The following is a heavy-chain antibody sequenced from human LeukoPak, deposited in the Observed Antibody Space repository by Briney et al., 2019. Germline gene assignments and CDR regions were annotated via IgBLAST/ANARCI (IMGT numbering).Heavy chain of an antibody. CDR2: INPNSGGT. CDR3: ASERRVVPADPIEYYYYYMDV. J-gene: IGHJ6*03. V-gene: IGHV1-2*02. Sequence: ASVKVSCKASGYTFTGYYMHWMRQAPGQGLEWMGWINPNSGGTNYAQKFQGRVTMTRDTSISTAYMELSRLRSDDTAVYYCASERRVVPADPIEYYYYYMDVWGKGTTVTVSS. CDR1: GYTFTGYY. D-gene: IGHD2-2*01.